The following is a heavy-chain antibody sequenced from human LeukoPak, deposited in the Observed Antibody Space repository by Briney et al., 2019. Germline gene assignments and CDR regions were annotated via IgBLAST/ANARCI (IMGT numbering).Heavy chain of an antibody. D-gene: IGHD6-19*01. Sequence: ASVKVSCKASGGTFSSYAISWVRQAPGQGLEWMGGIIPIFGTANYAQKFQGRVTITTDESTGTAYMELSSLRSEDTAVYYCARTYSSGWGYYYMDVWGKGTTVTVSS. CDR3: ARTYSSGWGYYYMDV. V-gene: IGHV1-69*05. CDR2: IIPIFGTA. CDR1: GGTFSSYA. J-gene: IGHJ6*03.